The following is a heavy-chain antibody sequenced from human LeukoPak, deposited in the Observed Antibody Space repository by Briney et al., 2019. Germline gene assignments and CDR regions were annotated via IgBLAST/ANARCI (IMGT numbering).Heavy chain of an antibody. D-gene: IGHD2-21*02. Sequence: GGSLRLSCAASGFTVSSNYMSWVRQAPGKGLEWVSAISGSGGSTYYADSVKGRFTISRDNSKNTLYLQMNSLRAEDTAVYYCAKTISSVVTARNWYFDLWGRGTRVTVSS. CDR2: ISGSGGST. V-gene: IGHV3-23*01. J-gene: IGHJ2*01. CDR3: AKTISSVVTARNWYFDL. CDR1: GFTVSSNY.